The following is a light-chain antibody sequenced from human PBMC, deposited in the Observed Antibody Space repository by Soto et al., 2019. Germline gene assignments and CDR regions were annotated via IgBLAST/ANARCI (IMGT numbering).Light chain of an antibody. Sequence: QSALTQPRSVSGSPGQSVTISCTGTSSDIGDYNYVSWYQQHPGKAPKLMIYDVSKRPSGVPDRFSGSKSGNTASLIISGLQAEHEADYYCCSYAGNWVFGGGTKLTVL. CDR3: CSYAGNWV. J-gene: IGLJ3*02. V-gene: IGLV2-11*01. CDR1: SSDIGDYNY. CDR2: DVS.